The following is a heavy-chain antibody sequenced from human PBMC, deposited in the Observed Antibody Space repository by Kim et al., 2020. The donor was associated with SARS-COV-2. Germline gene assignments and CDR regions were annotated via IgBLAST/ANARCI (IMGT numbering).Heavy chain of an antibody. Sequence: GGSLRLSCAASGFTFSTSGMSWVRQAPGKGLEWVSAISGSGGTTYYADVVKGRYTIYRDNSKNTLYLQMNSLRAEDTAVYYCADQVRWGFDYWGQGTLVTVPS. J-gene: IGHJ4*02. CDR1: GFTFSTSG. CDR2: ISGSGGTT. D-gene: IGHD3-16*01. CDR3: ADQVRWGFDY. V-gene: IGHV3-23*01.